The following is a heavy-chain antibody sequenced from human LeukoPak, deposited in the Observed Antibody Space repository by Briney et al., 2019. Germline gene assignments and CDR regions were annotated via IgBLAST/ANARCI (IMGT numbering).Heavy chain of an antibody. CDR2: ISGSGGST. Sequence: GGSLRLSCAASGFTFSSYAMSWVRQAPGKGLEWVSAISGSGGSTYYADSVKGRFTISRDNSKNTLYLQMNSLRAEDTAVYYCAREGETITIFGVVIEYYFDYWGQGTLVTVSS. CDR3: AREGETITIFGVVIEYYFDY. CDR1: GFTFSSYA. J-gene: IGHJ4*02. V-gene: IGHV3-23*01. D-gene: IGHD3-3*01.